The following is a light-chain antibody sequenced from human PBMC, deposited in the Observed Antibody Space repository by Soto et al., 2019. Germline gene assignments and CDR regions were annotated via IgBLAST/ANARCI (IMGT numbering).Light chain of an antibody. CDR2: EVI. J-gene: IGLJ1*01. CDR1: SSDVGAYDF. CDR3: RSYTTSSTRV. Sequence: QSVLTQPASVSGSPGQSITISCTGTSSDVGAYDFVSSYQQHPDKAPKLMIYEVIYRPSGVSNRFSGSKSVNTATLTISGLQAEDEGDYYCRSYTTSSTRVFGTGTKLTVL. V-gene: IGLV2-14*03.